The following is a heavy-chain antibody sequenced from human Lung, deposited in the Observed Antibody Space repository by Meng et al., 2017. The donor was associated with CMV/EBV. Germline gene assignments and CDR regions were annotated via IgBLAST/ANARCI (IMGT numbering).Heavy chain of an antibody. Sequence: SCAASGLTVSNNYMTWVRQAPGKGLECVSVIFSGGSTYYVDSVKGRFTISRDASKHTLYLQMNNLRADDTAVYYCARGYPDGDFDSWGQGTLVTVSS. CDR1: GLTVSNNY. CDR2: IFSGGST. J-gene: IGHJ4*02. V-gene: IGHV3-53*01. D-gene: IGHD1-14*01. CDR3: ARGYPDGDFDS.